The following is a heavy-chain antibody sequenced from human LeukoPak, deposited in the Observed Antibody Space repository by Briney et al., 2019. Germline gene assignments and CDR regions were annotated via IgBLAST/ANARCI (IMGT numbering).Heavy chain of an antibody. CDR3: AKTPRGYRGYELGY. CDR1: GFTFDDYG. Sequence: GGSLRLSCAASGFTFDDYGMSWVRQAPGKGLEWVSVINWNGGSTGYADSVKGRFTISRDNSKNSLYQQMNSLRTEDTALYYCAKTPRGYRGYELGYWGQGTLVTVSS. D-gene: IGHD5-12*01. J-gene: IGHJ4*02. V-gene: IGHV3-20*04. CDR2: INWNGGST.